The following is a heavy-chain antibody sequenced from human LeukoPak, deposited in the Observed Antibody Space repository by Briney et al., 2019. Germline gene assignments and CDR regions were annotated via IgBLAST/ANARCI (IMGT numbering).Heavy chain of an antibody. Sequence: PGGSLRLSCVTSGFSFSTYDMSWVRQAPGKGLEWVSGITANTRGSITYYADSVKGRFTISRDNSKNTLYLQMNSLRAEDTAVYYCARGHGLMVYAIEAFDYWGQGTLVTVSS. J-gene: IGHJ4*02. CDR1: GFSFSTYD. CDR2: ITANTRGSIT. D-gene: IGHD2-8*01. V-gene: IGHV3-23*01. CDR3: ARGHGLMVYAIEAFDY.